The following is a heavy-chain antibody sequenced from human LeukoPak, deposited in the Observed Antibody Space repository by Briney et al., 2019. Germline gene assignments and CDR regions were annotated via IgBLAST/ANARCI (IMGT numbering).Heavy chain of an antibody. CDR3: ARRPYEDSGGYGVY. Sequence: GESLKISFKASGYHFSSYWIGWVRQMPGKGLEWMGIIYPRDSETRYSPSFQGQVTISADKSISTAYLQWSSLKASDSAIYYCARRPYEDSGGYGVYWGQGTLVTVSS. D-gene: IGHD3-22*01. V-gene: IGHV5-51*01. CDR2: IYPRDSET. CDR1: GYHFSSYW. J-gene: IGHJ4*02.